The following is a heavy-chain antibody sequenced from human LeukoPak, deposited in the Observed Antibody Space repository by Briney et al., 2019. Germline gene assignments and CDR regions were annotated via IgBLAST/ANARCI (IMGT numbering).Heavy chain of an antibody. D-gene: IGHD5-12*01. Sequence: GGSLRLSCAASGFTFSNYWMTWVRQAPGKGLEWVAHINQDGSEEHYMDSAKARFTISRDNAKNSLSLQMNSLRAGDTAVYYCVRDGGVSGYDLLDYWGQGTLVTVSS. V-gene: IGHV3-7*01. CDR2: INQDGSEE. CDR1: GFTFSNYW. J-gene: IGHJ4*02. CDR3: VRDGGVSGYDLLDY.